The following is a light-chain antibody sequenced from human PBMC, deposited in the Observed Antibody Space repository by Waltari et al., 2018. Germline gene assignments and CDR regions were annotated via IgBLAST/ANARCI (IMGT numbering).Light chain of an antibody. CDR2: EVS. J-gene: IGLJ1*01. V-gene: IGLV2-8*01. CDR1: SSDLGSYNY. CDR3: SSYAGSNNFDV. Sequence: QSALTQPPSASGSPGQSVTISCTGTSSDLGSYNYVSCYQPHPGKAPKLMIYEVSKRPSGVPDRFSGSKSGNTASLTVSGLQAEDEADYYCSSYAGSNNFDVFGTGTKVTVL.